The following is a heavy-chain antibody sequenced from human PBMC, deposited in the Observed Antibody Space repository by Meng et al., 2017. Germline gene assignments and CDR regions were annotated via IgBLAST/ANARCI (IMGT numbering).Heavy chain of an antibody. V-gene: IGHV3-30*01. CDR2: ISYDGSNK. Sequence: QGEVVESWGGVVQPGMSLRISCAASRFTFSSYAMPWVRQAPGKGLEWVAVISYDGSNKYYADSVKGRFTISRDNSKNTLYLQMNSLRAEDTAVYYCARDAFETATGSVGVDYWGQGTLVTVSS. D-gene: IGHD3-10*01. J-gene: IGHJ4*02. CDR3: ARDAFETATGSVGVDY. CDR1: RFTFSSYA.